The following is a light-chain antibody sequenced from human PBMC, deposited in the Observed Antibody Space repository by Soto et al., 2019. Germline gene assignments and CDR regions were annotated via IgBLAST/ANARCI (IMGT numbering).Light chain of an antibody. CDR1: SSDIGAYNY. CDR2: EVS. CDR3: FSFTTDWTHV. Sequence: SALTQPASVSGSPGQSITISCTGSSSDIGAYNYVSWFQQYPGKAPKLIISEVSNRPSGVSNCFSGSKSGTAASLTISGLQTEDEADYFCFSFTTDWTHVFGTGTKV. V-gene: IGLV2-14*01. J-gene: IGLJ1*01.